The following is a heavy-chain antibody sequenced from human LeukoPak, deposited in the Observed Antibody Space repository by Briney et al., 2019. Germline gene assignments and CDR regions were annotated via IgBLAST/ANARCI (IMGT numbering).Heavy chain of an antibody. CDR2: ISAYNGNT. CDR3: ARADVYGGNPFDCFDI. Sequence: GASVKVSCKASGYTFTSYGISWVRQAPGQGLEWMGWISAYNGNTNYAQKLQGRVTMTTDTSTSTAYMELRSLRSDDTAMYYCARADVYGGNPFDCFDIWGQGTVVAVSS. V-gene: IGHV1-18*01. J-gene: IGHJ3*02. CDR1: GYTFTSYG. D-gene: IGHD4-23*01.